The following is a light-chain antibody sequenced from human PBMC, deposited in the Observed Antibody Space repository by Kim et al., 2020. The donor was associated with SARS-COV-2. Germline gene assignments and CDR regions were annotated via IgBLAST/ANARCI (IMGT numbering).Light chain of an antibody. CDR3: QTWDNTTAV. J-gene: IGLJ3*02. CDR1: KLGDKY. Sequence: SYELTQPPSVSVSPGQTASITCSGDKLGDKYARWYQQKPGQSPVLVIYQHTKRPSGIPERFSGSNSGNTATLTISGTQSMDEADYYCQTWDNTTAVFGGGTQLTVL. V-gene: IGLV3-1*01. CDR2: QHT.